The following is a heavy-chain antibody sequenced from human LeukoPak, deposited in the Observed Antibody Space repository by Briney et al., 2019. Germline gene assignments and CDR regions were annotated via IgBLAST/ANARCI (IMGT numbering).Heavy chain of an antibody. CDR2: INPNSGGT. CDR1: GYTFTGYY. D-gene: IGHD6-13*01. V-gene: IGHV1-2*02. CDR3: ARASSSWYNWFDP. Sequence: ASVKVSCKASGYTFTGYYIHWVRQAPGQGLEWMGWINPNSGGTNYAQKFQGRVTMTRDTSISTAYMELSRLRSDDTAVYYCARASSSWYNWFDPWGQGTLVTVSS. J-gene: IGHJ5*02.